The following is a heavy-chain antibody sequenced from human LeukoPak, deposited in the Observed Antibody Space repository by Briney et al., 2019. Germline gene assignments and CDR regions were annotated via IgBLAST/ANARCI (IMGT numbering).Heavy chain of an antibody. D-gene: IGHD6-13*01. V-gene: IGHV3-23*01. CDR2: ISGSGGST. Sequence: GGSLRLSCAASGFTFSSYAMSSVRQAPGKGLEWVSAISGSGGSTYYADSVKGRFTISRDNSKNTLYLQMNSLRAEDTAVYYCATYSSSWYSFDYWGQGTLVTVSS. CDR1: GFTFSSYA. CDR3: ATYSSSWYSFDY. J-gene: IGHJ4*02.